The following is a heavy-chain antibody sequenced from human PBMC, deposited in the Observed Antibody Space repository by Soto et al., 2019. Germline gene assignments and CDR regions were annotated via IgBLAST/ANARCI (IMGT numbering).Heavy chain of an antibody. J-gene: IGHJ6*02. CDR3: AAAPHYVVRGVTYYYYGMDV. CDR2: IVVGSGNT. CDR1: GFTFTSSA. Sequence: ASVKVSCKASGFTFTSSAMQWVRQARGQRLEWIGWIVVGSGNTNYAQKFQERVTITRDMSTSTAYMELSSLRSEDTAVYYCAAAPHYVVRGVTYYYYGMDVWGQGTTVTVSS. V-gene: IGHV1-58*02. D-gene: IGHD3-10*01.